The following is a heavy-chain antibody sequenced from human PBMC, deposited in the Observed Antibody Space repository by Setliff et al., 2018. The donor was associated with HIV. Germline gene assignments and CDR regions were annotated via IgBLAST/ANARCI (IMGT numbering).Heavy chain of an antibody. CDR2: ISTTGST. D-gene: IGHD3-22*01. J-gene: IGHJ4*02. V-gene: IGHV4-4*09. Sequence: PSETLSLTCTVSGGSISSDYWSWIRQPPGKGLEWIGYISTTGSTSYSPSLKSRVSISVDTAKNQCSLRLNSVTAADTAVYYCARMSGGYSGGCFDYWGQGTQVTVSS. CDR1: GGSISSDY. CDR3: ARMSGGYSGGCFDY.